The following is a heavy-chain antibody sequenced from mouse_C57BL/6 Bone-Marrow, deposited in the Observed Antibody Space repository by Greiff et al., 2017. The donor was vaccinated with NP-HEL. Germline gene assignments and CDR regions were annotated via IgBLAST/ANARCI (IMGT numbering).Heavy chain of an antibody. CDR3: TLWPQDAWFAY. V-gene: IGHV14-4*01. D-gene: IGHD1-1*02. CDR2: IDPENGDT. J-gene: IGHJ3*01. CDR1: GFNIKDDY. Sequence: EVHLVESGAELVRPGASVKLSCTASGFNIKDDYMHWVKQRPEQGLEWIGWIDPENGDTEYASKFQGKATITADTSSNTAYLQLSSLTSEDTAVYYCTLWPQDAWFAYWGQGTLVTVSA.